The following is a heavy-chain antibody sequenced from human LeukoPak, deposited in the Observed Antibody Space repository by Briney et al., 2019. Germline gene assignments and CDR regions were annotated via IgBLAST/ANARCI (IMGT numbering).Heavy chain of an antibody. J-gene: IGHJ4*02. Sequence: GGSLRLSCAASGFTFSSYSMNWVRQAPGKGLVWVSGINSDGSSTTYADSVKGRFTISRDHAKNTLYLQMNSLRAEDTAVYYCARVKAGYSGYEPVDYWGQGTLVTVSS. CDR1: GFTFSSYS. D-gene: IGHD5-12*01. CDR3: ARVKAGYSGYEPVDY. CDR2: INSDGSST. V-gene: IGHV3-74*01.